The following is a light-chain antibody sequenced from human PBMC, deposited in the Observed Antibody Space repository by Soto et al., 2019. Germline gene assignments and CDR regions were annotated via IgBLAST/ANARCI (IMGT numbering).Light chain of an antibody. Sequence: DIQMTQSPSSLSASVGDRVTNTCRASQSISNYLSWYQQKPGKAPKLLIYDSSTLRSGVPSRFSGSGSGTDFTLTISSLQPEDFATYYCQQSYNAPRTFGQGPKLEIE. CDR1: QSISNY. J-gene: IGKJ2*01. V-gene: IGKV1-39*01. CDR3: QQSYNAPRT. CDR2: DSS.